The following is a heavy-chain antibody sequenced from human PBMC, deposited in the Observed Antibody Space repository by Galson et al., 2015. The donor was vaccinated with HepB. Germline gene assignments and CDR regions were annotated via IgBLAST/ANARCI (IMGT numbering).Heavy chain of an antibody. D-gene: IGHD6-6*01. Sequence: LRLSCAASGFTFDDYAMHWVRQAPGKGLEWVSGISWNSGSIGYADSVKGRFTISRDNAKNSLYLQMNSLRAEDTALYYCAKDMIDSSSSLFDYWGQGTLVTVSS. CDR2: ISWNSGSI. J-gene: IGHJ4*02. V-gene: IGHV3-9*01. CDR3: AKDMIDSSSSLFDY. CDR1: GFTFDDYA.